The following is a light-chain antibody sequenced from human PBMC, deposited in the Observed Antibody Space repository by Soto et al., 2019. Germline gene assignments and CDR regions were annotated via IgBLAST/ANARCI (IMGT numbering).Light chain of an antibody. CDR2: GAS. J-gene: IGKJ1*01. CDR1: QSVSSN. V-gene: IGKV3-15*01. CDR3: QQYNNWPRT. Sequence: EIVMTQSPATLSLSPGERATLSCRASQSVSSNLAWYQQKPGQAPRLLIYGASTRATGIPAGFSGSGSGTEFTLTISSLQSEDFAVYYCQQYNNWPRTFGQGTEVEIK.